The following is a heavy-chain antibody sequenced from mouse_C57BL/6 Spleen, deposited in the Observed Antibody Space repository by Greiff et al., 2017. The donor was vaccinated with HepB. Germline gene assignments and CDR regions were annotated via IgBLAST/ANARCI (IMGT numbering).Heavy chain of an antibody. CDR2: IFPGSGST. Sequence: QVQLQQSGPELVKPGASVKISCKASGYTFTDYYINWVKQRPGQGLEWIGWIFPGSGSTYYNENFKGKATLTVDKSSSTAYMVFRSLTTEDSAVYFYARGYGAGHFDYWGQGTTLTVSS. V-gene: IGHV1-75*01. D-gene: IGHD2-2*01. J-gene: IGHJ2*01. CDR3: ARGYGAGHFDY. CDR1: GYTFTDYY.